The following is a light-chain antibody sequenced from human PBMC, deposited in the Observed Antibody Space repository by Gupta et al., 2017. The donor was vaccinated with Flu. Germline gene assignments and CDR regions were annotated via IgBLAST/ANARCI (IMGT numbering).Light chain of an antibody. J-gene: IGLJ3*02. CDR2: DVR. CDR1: SSDVGGYDY. V-gene: IGLV2-11*01. CDR3: CAFAGSHTYV. Sequence: QSALTQPRSVSGSPGPSVTISCTGSSSDVGGYDYITWFQQHPGKAPKLMLYDVRNRPSGVPHRFSGSKSGNTASLTISGLQADDEADYYCCAFAGSHTYVFGGGTKLTVL.